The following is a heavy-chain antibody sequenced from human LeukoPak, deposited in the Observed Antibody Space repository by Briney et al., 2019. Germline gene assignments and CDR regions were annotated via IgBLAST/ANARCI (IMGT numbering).Heavy chain of an antibody. CDR3: VYSSSPTYYFDY. V-gene: IGHV1-69*13. J-gene: IGHJ4*02. CDR2: IIPIFGTA. D-gene: IGHD6-6*01. Sequence: SVKVSCKASGYTFTSYGISWVRQAPGQGLEWMGGIIPIFGTANYAQKFQGRVTITADESTSTAYMELSSLRSEDTAVYYCVYSSSPTYYFDYWGQGTLVTVSS. CDR1: GYTFTSYG.